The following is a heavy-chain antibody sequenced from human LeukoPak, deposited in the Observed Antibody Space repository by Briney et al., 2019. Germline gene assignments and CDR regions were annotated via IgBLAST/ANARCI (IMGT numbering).Heavy chain of an antibody. Sequence: GASVTVSCKASGYTFSSYGVSWVRQAPGQGLEWMGWINTYNVNTNYAQKFQGRVTLTTDASTSTAYMELRSLRSDDTAVYYRARDSRRGYSYGYDYWGQGTLVTVSS. CDR1: GYTFSSYG. CDR2: INTYNVNT. D-gene: IGHD5-18*01. CDR3: ARDSRRGYSYGYDY. V-gene: IGHV1-18*01. J-gene: IGHJ4*02.